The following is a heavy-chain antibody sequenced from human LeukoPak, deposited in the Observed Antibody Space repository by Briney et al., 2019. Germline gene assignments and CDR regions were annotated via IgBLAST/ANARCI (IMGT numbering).Heavy chain of an antibody. Sequence: SETLSLTCTVSGDSISSSSYYWGWIRQPPGRGLEWIGSIYYSGRTYYNPSLKSRVTISVDTSKNKFSLKLTSVTAADTAVYYCARLRRNYYYMDVWGKGTTVTVSS. V-gene: IGHV4-39*01. CDR1: GDSISSSSYY. CDR2: IYYSGRT. CDR3: ARLRRNYYYMDV. D-gene: IGHD4-17*01. J-gene: IGHJ6*03.